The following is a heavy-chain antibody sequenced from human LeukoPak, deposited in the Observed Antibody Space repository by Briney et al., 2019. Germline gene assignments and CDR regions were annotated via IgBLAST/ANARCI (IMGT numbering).Heavy chain of an antibody. D-gene: IGHD3-22*01. CDR3: AKDGRGDHDRSGYTSYFFNY. V-gene: IGHV3-7*01. J-gene: IGHJ4*02. CDR1: GFTFSTYW. CDR2: INQDGNKI. Sequence: GGSLRLSCAASGFTFSTYWMSWVRQAPGKGLEWVANINQDGNKIYYVDSVKGRFSISRDNAKNSLFLQINSLRAEDTAVYYCAKDGRGDHDRSGYTSYFFNYWGQGTLVTVSS.